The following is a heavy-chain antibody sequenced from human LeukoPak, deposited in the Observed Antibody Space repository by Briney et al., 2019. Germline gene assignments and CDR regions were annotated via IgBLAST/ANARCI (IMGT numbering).Heavy chain of an antibody. V-gene: IGHV4-59*11. Sequence: NSSETLSLTCTVSGGSFSSHYWSWIRQPPGKGLEWIGYFYDSENTNYNPSLKSRVTMSVDTSKNQFSLKLTSVTAADTAVYYCARGGYDLYHWGQGTLVTVSS. J-gene: IGHJ5*02. CDR2: FYDSENT. CDR3: ARGGYDLYH. D-gene: IGHD5-12*01. CDR1: GGSFSSHY.